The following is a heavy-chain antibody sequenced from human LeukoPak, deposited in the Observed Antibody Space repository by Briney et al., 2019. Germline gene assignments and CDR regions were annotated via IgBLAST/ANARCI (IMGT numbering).Heavy chain of an antibody. CDR1: GYSISSGYY. D-gene: IGHD3-22*01. V-gene: IGHV4-38-2*01. CDR3: AGKYYYHSSGYFYVDY. Sequence: SETLSLTCAVSGYSISSGYYWGWIRQTPGKGLEWIGSIYHSGSTYYNPSLKSRVTILIDTSKNQFSLKLSSVTAADTAAYYCAGKYYYHSSGYFYVDYWGQGTLVTVSS. J-gene: IGHJ4*02. CDR2: IYHSGST.